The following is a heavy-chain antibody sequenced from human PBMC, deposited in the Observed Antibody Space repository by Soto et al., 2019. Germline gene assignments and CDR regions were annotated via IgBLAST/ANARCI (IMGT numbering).Heavy chain of an antibody. CDR2: ISSSSSYI. Sequence: EVQLVESGGGLVKPGGSLRLSCAASGFTFSSYSMNWVRQAPGKGLEWVSSISSSSSYIYYAASVKGRFTISRDNAKNSLYLQMTRLRAEDTEVYYCSRDQPGYSYGYGLGYWGQGTLVTVSS. CDR3: SRDQPGYSYGYGLGY. CDR1: GFTFSSYS. V-gene: IGHV3-21*01. D-gene: IGHD5-18*01. J-gene: IGHJ4*02.